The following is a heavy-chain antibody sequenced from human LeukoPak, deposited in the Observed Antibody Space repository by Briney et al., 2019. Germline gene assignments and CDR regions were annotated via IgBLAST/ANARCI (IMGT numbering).Heavy chain of an antibody. CDR1: GYSISSGYC. CDR3: ASPRGYYYYMDV. J-gene: IGHJ6*03. D-gene: IGHD3-10*01. Sequence: SETLSLTCTVSGYSISSGYCWGWIRQPPGKGLEWIGSIYHSGSTYYNPSLKSRVTISVDTSKNQFSLKLSSVTAADTAVYYCASPRGYYYYMDVWGKGTTVTVSS. V-gene: IGHV4-38-2*02. CDR2: IYHSGST.